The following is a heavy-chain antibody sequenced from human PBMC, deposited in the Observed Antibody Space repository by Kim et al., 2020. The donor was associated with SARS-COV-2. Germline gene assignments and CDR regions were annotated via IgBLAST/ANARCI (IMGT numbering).Heavy chain of an antibody. V-gene: IGHV4-34*01. CDR1: GGSFSGYY. D-gene: IGHD2-8*02. Sequence: SETLSLTCAVYGGSFSGYYWSWIRQPPGKGLEWIGEINHSGSTNYNPSLKSRVTISVDTSKNQFSLKLSSVTAADTAVYYCASPVLYGMDVWGQGTTVTVSS. CDR3: ASPVLYGMDV. CDR2: INHSGST. J-gene: IGHJ6*02.